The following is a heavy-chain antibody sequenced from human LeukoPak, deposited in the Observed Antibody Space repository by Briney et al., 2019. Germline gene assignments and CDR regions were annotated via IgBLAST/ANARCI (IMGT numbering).Heavy chain of an antibody. J-gene: IGHJ3*01. D-gene: IGHD1-7*01. CDR1: GFSFGEVW. CDR2: IKTKNDGGKT. CDR3: ATDNWNYVAAFDD. Sequence: GGSLRLSCAASGFSFGEVWMTWVRQAPGKGLEWVGRIKTKNDGGKTDYAAPVKGRFTISRDDSKNTVFLQMNSLKSEDTGVYYCATDNWNYVAAFDDWGQGSMVTVSS. V-gene: IGHV3-15*01.